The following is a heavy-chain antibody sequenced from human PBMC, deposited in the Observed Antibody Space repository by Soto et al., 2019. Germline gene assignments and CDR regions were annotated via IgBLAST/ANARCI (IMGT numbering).Heavy chain of an antibody. Sequence: GSQRLCSVAFGVPSINVWINWVRQVTGKGLEWVGRVKSKADGGSGDYAAPVKGRFVVSRDDSKDIGYLQMNSLKIEDTGVYYSTQKTGTALPALRFNSWG. CDR2: VKSKADGGSG. V-gene: IGHV3-15*07. J-gene: IGHJ5*01. D-gene: IGHD1-7*01. CDR1: GVPSINVW. CDR3: TQKTGTALPALRFNS.